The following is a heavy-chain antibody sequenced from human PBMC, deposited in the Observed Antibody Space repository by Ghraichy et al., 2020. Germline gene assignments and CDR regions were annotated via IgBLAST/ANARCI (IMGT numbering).Heavy chain of an antibody. V-gene: IGHV1-2*02. Sequence: ASVKVSCKASGYTFTGYYMHWVRQAPGQGLEWMGWINPNSGGTNYAQKFQGRVTMTRDTSISTAYMELSRLRSDDTAVYYCAPTVTTLGATTHYGMDVWGQGTTVTVSS. CDR2: INPNSGGT. CDR3: APTVTTLGATTHYGMDV. CDR1: GYTFTGYY. D-gene: IGHD1-26*01. J-gene: IGHJ6*02.